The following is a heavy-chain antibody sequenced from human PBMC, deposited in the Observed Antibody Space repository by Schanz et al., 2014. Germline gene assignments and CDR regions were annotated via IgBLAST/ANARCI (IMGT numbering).Heavy chain of an antibody. CDR1: GFTVSSHY. CDR2: MYINSGST. CDR3: ARGIESSSWYAFDY. J-gene: IGHJ4*02. V-gene: IGHV3-66*01. D-gene: IGHD6-13*01. Sequence: EVQLVESGGGLVQPGGSLRLSCVASGFTVSSHYMSWVRQAPGKGLEWISSMYINSGSTQYADSVKGRFIISRDSSKNTLFLQMNSLRPEDTAVYYCARGIESSSWYAFDYWGQGTLVTVSS.